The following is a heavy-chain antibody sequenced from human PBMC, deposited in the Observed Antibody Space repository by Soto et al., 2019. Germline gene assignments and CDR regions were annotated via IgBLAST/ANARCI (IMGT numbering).Heavy chain of an antibody. D-gene: IGHD1-7*01. Sequence: QVQVVQSGGGLVKPGGSLRLACAASGFTFIDYYMSWIRQVPGKGLEWGSVINSTGDSTKYADSVKGRFTNSGDNAKNSLYPQLTSLRAEDTDVYYCARGRVKGTRSRGQVYNWGKGTLVTV. CDR3: ARGRVKGTRSRGQVYN. V-gene: IGHV3-11*06. CDR2: INSTGDST. CDR1: GFTFIDYY. J-gene: IGHJ4*02.